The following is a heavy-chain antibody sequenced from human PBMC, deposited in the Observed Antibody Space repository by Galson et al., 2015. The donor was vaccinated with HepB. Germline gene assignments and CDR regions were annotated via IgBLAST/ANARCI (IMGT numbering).Heavy chain of an antibody. CDR3: AIGLPGSSGYYPEY. V-gene: IGHV1-24*01. CDR1: GYTLTELS. D-gene: IGHD3-22*01. CDR2: FDPEDGET. Sequence: SVKVSCKVSGYTLTELSMHWVRQAPGKGLEWMGGFDPEDGETIYAQKFQGRVTMTEDTSTDTVYMELSSLRFEDTAVYYCAIGLPGSSGYYPEYWGQGTLVTVSS. J-gene: IGHJ4*02.